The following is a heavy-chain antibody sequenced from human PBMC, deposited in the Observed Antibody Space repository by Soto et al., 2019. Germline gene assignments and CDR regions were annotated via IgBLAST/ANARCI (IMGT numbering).Heavy chain of an antibody. Sequence: PGGSLRLSCAASGFTFSSYAMSWVRQAPGKGLEWVSAISGSGGSTYYADSVKGRFTISRDNSKNTLYLQMNSLRAEDTAVYYFAKEGSWPTSGYSYGKVYYYYGMDVWGQGTTVTVSS. CDR2: ISGSGGST. J-gene: IGHJ6*02. CDR1: GFTFSSYA. D-gene: IGHD5-18*01. CDR3: AKEGSWPTSGYSYGKVYYYYGMDV. V-gene: IGHV3-23*01.